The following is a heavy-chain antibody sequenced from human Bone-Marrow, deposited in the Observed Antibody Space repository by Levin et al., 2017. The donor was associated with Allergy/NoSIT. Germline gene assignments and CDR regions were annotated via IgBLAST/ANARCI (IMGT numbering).Heavy chain of an antibody. CDR2: VYYSGNT. J-gene: IGHJ5*02. CDR1: GGSISSYY. Sequence: SETLSLTYSVSGGSISSYYWSWIRQPPGKGLEWIGYVYYSGNTNYNPSLKSRVTISVDTSKNQFSLKLSSVTAADTAFYYCARGYSGSYGRFDPWGQGTLVTVSS. D-gene: IGHD3-10*01. CDR3: ARGYSGSYGRFDP. V-gene: IGHV4-59*01.